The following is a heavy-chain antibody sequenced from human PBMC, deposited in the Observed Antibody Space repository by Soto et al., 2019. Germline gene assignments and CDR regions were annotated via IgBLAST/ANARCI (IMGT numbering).Heavy chain of an antibody. Sequence: QVQLVQSGAEVKKPGSSVKVSCKASGGTFSGYAISWVRQAPGQGLEWMGGIIPVLGTTNYAQKFQGRVTISADESTSTAYRDLSSLRSDDTAVYYCARERAILVPGTGDFDHWGQGTLVTVSS. CDR2: IIPVLGTT. J-gene: IGHJ4*02. D-gene: IGHD6-19*01. V-gene: IGHV1-69*01. CDR3: ARERAILVPGTGDFDH. CDR1: GGTFSGYA.